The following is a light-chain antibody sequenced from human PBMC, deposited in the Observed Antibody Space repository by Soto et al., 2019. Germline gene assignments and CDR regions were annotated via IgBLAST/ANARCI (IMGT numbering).Light chain of an antibody. Sequence: EIVLTQSPATLSLSPGERATLSCRASQSVSSYLAWYQQKPGQAPRLLIYDASNRATGIPARFSGSGSGTDFPLTISSLEPDDFAVYYCQQPYTFGQGTKLEIK. CDR1: QSVSSY. CDR2: DAS. V-gene: IGKV3-11*01. CDR3: QQPYT. J-gene: IGKJ2*01.